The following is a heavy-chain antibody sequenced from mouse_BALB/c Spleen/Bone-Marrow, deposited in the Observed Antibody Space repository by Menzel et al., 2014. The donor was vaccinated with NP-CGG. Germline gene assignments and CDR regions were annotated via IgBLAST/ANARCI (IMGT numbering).Heavy chain of an antibody. CDR3: ARGITTGRYYALDY. J-gene: IGHJ4*01. V-gene: IGHV14-3*02. CDR1: GFNFEDTY. Sequence: EVQLQQSGAEVVKPGASVKLSCTASGFNFEDTYMHWVKQRPEQGLEWIGRIAPANGNTKYDPRFQGKATITADTSSNTAYLQLSSLISEDTAVYYCARGITTGRYYALDYWGQGTSV. D-gene: IGHD2-4*01. CDR2: IAPANGNT.